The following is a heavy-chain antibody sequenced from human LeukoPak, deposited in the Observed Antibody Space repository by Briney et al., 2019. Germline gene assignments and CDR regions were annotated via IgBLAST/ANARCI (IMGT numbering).Heavy chain of an antibody. CDR1: GFTFSSYG. CDR3: AKSSSWYFSNYYYMDV. V-gene: IGHV3-30*02. CDR2: IRYDGSNK. J-gene: IGHJ6*03. Sequence: PGGSLRLSCAASGFTFSSYGMHWVRQAPGKGLEWVAFIRYDGSNKYYADSVKGRFTISRDNSKNTLYLQMNSLRAEDTAVYYCAKSSSWYFSNYYYMDVWGKGTTVTISS. D-gene: IGHD6-13*01.